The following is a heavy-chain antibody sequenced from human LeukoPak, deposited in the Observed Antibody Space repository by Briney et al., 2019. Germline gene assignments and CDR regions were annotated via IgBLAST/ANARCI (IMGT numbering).Heavy chain of an antibody. D-gene: IGHD5-24*01. J-gene: IGHJ4*02. Sequence: SETLSLTCTVSSGSISSSNYHWGWIRQPPWKGLEWIGSISYSGSTYYNPSLKSRVTISVDTSKNQFSLKLSSVTAADTAVYYFARLGRDGYSSHFAYWGEGTLVTASS. CDR3: ARLGRDGYSSHFAY. V-gene: IGHV4-39*01. CDR1: SGSISSSNYH. CDR2: ISYSGST.